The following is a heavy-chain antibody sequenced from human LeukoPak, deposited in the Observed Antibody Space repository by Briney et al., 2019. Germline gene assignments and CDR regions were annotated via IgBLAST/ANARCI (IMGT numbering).Heavy chain of an antibody. CDR3: AKRNTMVRGGPCFDY. CDR1: GFTFSSYA. CDR2: INATGGST. Sequence: GGSLRLSCAASGFTFSSYAMSWVRQAPGKGLEWVSGINATGGSTYYADSVKGRFTISRDNSKNTLYLQMNSLRAEDTALYYCAKRNTMVRGGPCFDYWGRGILVTVSS. V-gene: IGHV3-23*01. J-gene: IGHJ4*02. D-gene: IGHD3-10*01.